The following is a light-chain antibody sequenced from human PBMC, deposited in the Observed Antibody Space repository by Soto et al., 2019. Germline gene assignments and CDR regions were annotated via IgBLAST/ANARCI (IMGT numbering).Light chain of an antibody. J-gene: IGKJ1*01. CDR2: DAS. CDR1: QRVSSF. V-gene: IGKV3-11*01. CDR3: QHRSQWLWT. Sequence: EIVLTQSPATLSLSPGERATLSCRASQRVSSFLAWYQQKPGQAPRLLIYDASDRATGIPARFSGNGSGTDFTFTISSLEPEDFAVYYCQHRSQWLWTVGQGTKVDIK.